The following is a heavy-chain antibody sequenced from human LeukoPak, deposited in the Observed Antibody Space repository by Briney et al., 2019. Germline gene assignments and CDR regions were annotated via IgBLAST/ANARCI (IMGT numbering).Heavy chain of an antibody. J-gene: IGHJ4*02. CDR3: ARAHYYDSSGLDF. D-gene: IGHD3-22*01. CDR2: ISSSGSTI. Sequence: TGGSLRLSCTVSGFTVSSNSMSWVRQAPGKGLEWVSYISSSGSTIYYADSLKGRFTISRDNAKNSLYLQMNSLRAEDTAVYYCARAHYYDSSGLDFWGQGTLVTVSS. V-gene: IGHV3-48*04. CDR1: GFTVSSNS.